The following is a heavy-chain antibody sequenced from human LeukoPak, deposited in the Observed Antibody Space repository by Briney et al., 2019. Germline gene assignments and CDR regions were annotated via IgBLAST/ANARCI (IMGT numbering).Heavy chain of an antibody. V-gene: IGHV3-30*18. Sequence: GGSLRLSCAASGFTFSSDAMHWVRQAPGKGLEWVAFISFDGIKKYFADSVKGRFTISRDNPKNTLYLQMNSLRAEDTAVYYCAKDLATKYTLDSWGQGSLVTVSS. CDR1: GFTFSSDA. J-gene: IGHJ4*02. CDR3: AKDLATKYTLDS. D-gene: IGHD6-6*01. CDR2: ISFDGIKK.